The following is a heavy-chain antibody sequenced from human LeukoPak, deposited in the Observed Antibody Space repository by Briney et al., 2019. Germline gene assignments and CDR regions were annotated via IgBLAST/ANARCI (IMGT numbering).Heavy chain of an antibody. D-gene: IGHD2-15*01. Sequence: GGSLRLSCAASGFTFSSYGMHWVRQAPGKGLEWVAFIRYDGSNKYYADSVKGRFTISRDNSKNTLYLQMNSLRAEDTAVYYCAKGPLRYCSGGSCYDYFDYWGQGTLVTVSS. V-gene: IGHV3-30*02. CDR3: AKGPLRYCSGGSCYDYFDY. CDR2: IRYDGSNK. J-gene: IGHJ4*02. CDR1: GFTFSSYG.